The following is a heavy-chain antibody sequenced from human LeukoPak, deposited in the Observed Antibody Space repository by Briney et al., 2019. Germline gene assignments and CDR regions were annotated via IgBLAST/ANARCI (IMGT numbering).Heavy chain of an antibody. D-gene: IGHD5/OR15-5a*01. CDR2: IYSDDST. CDR1: GFTVSSNY. J-gene: IGHJ4*02. V-gene: IGHV3-66*01. Sequence: GGSLRLSCAASGFTVSSNYMSWVRQAPGKGLEWVSVIYSDDSTYYADSVKGRFTISRDNSKNTVYLQMNSLRAEDTAVYYCARVQGGGLPRWYWGQGTLVTVSS. CDR3: ARVQGGGLPRWY.